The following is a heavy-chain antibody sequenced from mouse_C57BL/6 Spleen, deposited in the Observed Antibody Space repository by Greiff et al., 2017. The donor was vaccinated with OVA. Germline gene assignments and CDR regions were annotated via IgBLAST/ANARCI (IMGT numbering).Heavy chain of an antibody. CDR1: GYTFTSYW. Sequence: QVQLQQPGAELVMPGASVKLSCKASGYTFTSYWMHWVKQRPGQGLEWIGEIDPSDSYTNYNQKFKGKSTLTVDKSSSTAYMQLSSLKSEDSAVYYCARVPLRGSSPVWFAYWGPGTLVTVSA. J-gene: IGHJ3*01. D-gene: IGHD1-1*01. CDR3: ARVPLRGSSPVWFAY. CDR2: IDPSDSYT. V-gene: IGHV1-69*01.